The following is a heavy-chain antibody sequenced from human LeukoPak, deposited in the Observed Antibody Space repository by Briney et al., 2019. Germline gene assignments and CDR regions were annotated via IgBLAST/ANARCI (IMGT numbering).Heavy chain of an antibody. J-gene: IGHJ6*02. CDR2: INPNSGGT. D-gene: IGHD5-18*01. V-gene: IGHV1-2*06. Sequence: ASVKVSCKASGYTFTGYYMHWVRQAPGQGLEWMGRINPNSGGTNYAQKFQGRVTMTRDTSISTAYMELSRLRSDDTAVYYCARAEYSYGYSQNYYYYGMDVWGQGTTVTVSS. CDR3: ARAEYSYGYSQNYYYYGMDV. CDR1: GYTFTGYY.